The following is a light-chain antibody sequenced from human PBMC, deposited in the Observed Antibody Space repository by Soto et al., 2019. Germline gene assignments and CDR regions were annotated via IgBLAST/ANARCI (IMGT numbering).Light chain of an antibody. V-gene: IGKV3-15*01. CDR1: QSVTAN. CDR2: NGV. J-gene: IGKJ3*01. CDR3: QQYNTLPPFT. Sequence: EIVMTQSPSSLSVSPGERATLSCRASQSVTANLAWYQQKPGQAPRLLIYNGVTRATGIPARFTGSGSGREYTLTINSLQSEDVAMYYCQQYNTLPPFTFGPGTKVELK.